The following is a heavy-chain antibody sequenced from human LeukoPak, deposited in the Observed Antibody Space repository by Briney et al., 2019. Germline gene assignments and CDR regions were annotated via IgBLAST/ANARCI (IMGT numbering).Heavy chain of an antibody. CDR1: GISFNNYW. Sequence: GGSLRLSCAASGISFNNYWMHWVRQAPGKGLVWVSRVNSDGSSTVYADSVKGRFTISRDNARTTVYLQMSSLRLDDTATYYCATGLGHYYDYWGQGSLVTVSS. D-gene: IGHD3-22*01. J-gene: IGHJ4*02. V-gene: IGHV3-74*01. CDR3: ATGLGHYYDY. CDR2: VNSDGSST.